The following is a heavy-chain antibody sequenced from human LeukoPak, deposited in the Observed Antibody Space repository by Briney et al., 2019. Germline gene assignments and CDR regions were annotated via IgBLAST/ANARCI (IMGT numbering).Heavy chain of an antibody. CDR1: GGSISSYY. CDR2: IYTSGST. D-gene: IGHD4-17*01. Sequence: SETLSLTCTVSGGSISSYYWSWTRQPAGKGLEWIGRIYTSGSTNYNPSLKSRVTMSVDTSKNQFSLELRSVTAADTAVYSCARSDYGDYEFDYWGQGTLVTVSS. V-gene: IGHV4-4*07. J-gene: IGHJ4*02. CDR3: ARSDYGDYEFDY.